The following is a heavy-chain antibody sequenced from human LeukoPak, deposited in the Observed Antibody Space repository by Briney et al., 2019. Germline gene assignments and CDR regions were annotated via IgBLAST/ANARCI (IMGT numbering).Heavy chain of an antibody. CDR2: IYRYDRERT. CDR3: ARQKSYYDCGGYWQDLGFFDY. Sequence: SETLSLTCSVSGATMYDNYWSWIRQSPGKGLEWLGYIYRYDRERTSYNPSLKSRITMSLDTSNRQFSLRLISETAADTAVYFCARQKSYYDCGGYWQDLGFFDYWGQGALVTVSS. J-gene: IGHJ4*02. D-gene: IGHD3-22*01. V-gene: IGHV4-59*08. CDR1: GATMYDNY.